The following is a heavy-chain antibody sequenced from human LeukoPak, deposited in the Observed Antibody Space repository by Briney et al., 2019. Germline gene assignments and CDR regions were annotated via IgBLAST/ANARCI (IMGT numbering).Heavy chain of an antibody. V-gene: IGHV3-30*01. CDR3: ARQRVGYFRS. CDR1: GFTFSNYA. CDR2: MSYDGSHQ. Sequence: PGGSLRLSCAASGFTFSNYAMHWVRQAPGKGLEWVALMSYDGSHQYYADSVEGRFTISRDNSNNTVFLQMNSLRTEDTAVYCARQRVGYFRSWGQGTLVTVSS. D-gene: IGHD2/OR15-2a*01. J-gene: IGHJ5*02.